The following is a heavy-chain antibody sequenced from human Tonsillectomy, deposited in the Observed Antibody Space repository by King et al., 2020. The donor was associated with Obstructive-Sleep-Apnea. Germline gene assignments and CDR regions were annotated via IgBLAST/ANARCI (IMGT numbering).Heavy chain of an antibody. CDR3: AKVCSSTTINDY. CDR2: ISGIGGST. Sequence: VQLVESGGGLVQPGGSLRLSCAASGFTFSSYAMSWVRQAPGKGLEWVSSISGIGGSTYYADSVKGRFTISRDNSKNTLYLQMNSLSAEDTAVYYCAKVCSSTTINDYWGQGTLVTVSS. D-gene: IGHD2-2*01. V-gene: IGHV3-23*04. J-gene: IGHJ4*02. CDR1: GFTFSSYA.